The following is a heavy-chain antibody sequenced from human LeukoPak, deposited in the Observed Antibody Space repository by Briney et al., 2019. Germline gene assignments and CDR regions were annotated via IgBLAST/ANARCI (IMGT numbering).Heavy chain of an antibody. J-gene: IGHJ4*02. Sequence: GGSLRLSCAASGFTFSSYAMHWVRQAPGKGLEWVAVISYDGSNKYYADSVKGRFTISRDNSKNTLYLQMNSLRAEDTAVYYCARGQGDSPFDYWGQGTLVTVSS. D-gene: IGHD3-16*01. CDR3: ARGQGDSPFDY. V-gene: IGHV3-30-3*01. CDR1: GFTFSSYA. CDR2: ISYDGSNK.